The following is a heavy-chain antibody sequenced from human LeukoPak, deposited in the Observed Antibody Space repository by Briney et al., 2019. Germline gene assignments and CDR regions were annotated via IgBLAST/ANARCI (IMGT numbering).Heavy chain of an antibody. CDR2: IIPFFGTA. D-gene: IGHD2-2*01. V-gene: IGHV1-69*13. CDR3: ARGGFHHRSYCSSTSCPFDY. CDR1: GGTFSSYA. Sequence: GASVKVSCKASGGTFSSYAISWVRQATGQGLEWMGGIIPFFGTANYAQKFQGRVTITADESTSTAYMELSRLRSEDTPVYYCARGGFHHRSYCSSTSCPFDYWGQGTLVTVSS. J-gene: IGHJ4*02.